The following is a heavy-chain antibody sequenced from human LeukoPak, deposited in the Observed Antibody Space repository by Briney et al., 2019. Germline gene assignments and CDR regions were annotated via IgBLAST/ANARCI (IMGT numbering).Heavy chain of an antibody. CDR1: GGSISSGSYY. J-gene: IGHJ6*03. Sequence: SETLSLXCTVSGGSISSGSYYWSWTRQPAAKGLEWIGRIYTSGITNYNPSLKSRVTISVDTSKNQFSLKLSSVTAADTAVYYCAREVVRYTHTTDGYYYYMDVWGKGTTVTVSS. CDR3: AREVVRYTHTTDGYYYYMDV. V-gene: IGHV4-61*02. D-gene: IGHD1-1*01. CDR2: IYTSGIT.